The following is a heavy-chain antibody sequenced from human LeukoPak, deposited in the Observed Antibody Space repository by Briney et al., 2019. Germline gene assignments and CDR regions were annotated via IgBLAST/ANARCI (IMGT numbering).Heavy chain of an antibody. V-gene: IGHV4-39*01. CDR1: GGSISNGGYY. J-gene: IGHJ5*02. Sequence: SETLSLTCTFSGGSISNGGYYWCGIRQPPGKGLEWIGSIYYSGSTFYNPSLKSRVSISVDTSMDQFSLTLSGVTAADTGVYSCARHKIGSSWFAPRGQGTLVTVSS. CDR2: IYYSGST. D-gene: IGHD1-26*01. CDR3: ARHKIGSSWFAP.